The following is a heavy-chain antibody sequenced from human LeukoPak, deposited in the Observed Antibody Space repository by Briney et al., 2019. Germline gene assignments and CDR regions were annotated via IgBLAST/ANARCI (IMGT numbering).Heavy chain of an antibody. D-gene: IGHD3-16*01. Sequence: PGGSLKLSCAASGFNFANHAMSWVRQTPGKGLEWVSAISGGGDITYYAGSVTGRFTISRDNSKNTLYLQMNSLRDDDTAVYYCVRDNGGEHLWGQGTLVTVSS. CDR3: VRDNGGEHL. CDR1: GFNFANHA. CDR2: ISGGGDIT. J-gene: IGHJ4*02. V-gene: IGHV3-23*01.